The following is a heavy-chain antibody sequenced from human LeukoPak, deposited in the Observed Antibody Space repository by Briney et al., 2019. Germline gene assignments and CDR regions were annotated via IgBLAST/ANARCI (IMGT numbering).Heavy chain of an antibody. J-gene: IGHJ4*02. CDR1: GITFNIFG. CDR2: ISGSGFST. CDR3: ANTGLPSPHFFDY. D-gene: IGHD5/OR15-5a*01. Sequence: PGGSLRLSCAASGITFNIFGLSCVRQAPGKGLEWGSTISGSGFSTDYADSVKGRFTISRDNYTITLYLQMHSLEAEDTAVYYCANTGLPSPHFFDYWGQGTLVTVSS. V-gene: IGHV3-23*01.